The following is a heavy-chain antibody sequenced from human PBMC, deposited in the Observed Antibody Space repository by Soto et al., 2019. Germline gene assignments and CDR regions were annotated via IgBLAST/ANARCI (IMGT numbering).Heavy chain of an antibody. CDR2: IIPIFGTA. CDR3: RRAAAGSTYYYYGMDV. V-gene: IGHV1-69*13. D-gene: IGHD6-13*01. CDR1: GGTFSSYA. Sequence: SVKVSCKASGGTFSSYAMSWVRQAPGQGLEWMGGIIPIFGTANYAQKFQGRVTITADESTSTAYMELSSLRSEDTAVDYCRRAAAGSTYYYYGMDVWGQGTTVTVS. J-gene: IGHJ6*02.